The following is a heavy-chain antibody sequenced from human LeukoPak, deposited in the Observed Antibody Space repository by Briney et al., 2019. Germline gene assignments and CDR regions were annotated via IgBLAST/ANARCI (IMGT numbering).Heavy chain of an antibody. Sequence: GGSLRLSCAASGFTFSSHWMHWVRQATGKGLEWVSAIGTAGDTYYPGAVKGRFTISRENTKNSLYLQMNSLRAGDTAVYYCARALRYDSSGPTDAFDIWGQGTMVTVSS. CDR1: GFTFSSHW. J-gene: IGHJ3*02. CDR3: ARALRYDSSGPTDAFDI. CDR2: IGTAGDT. V-gene: IGHV3-13*01. D-gene: IGHD3-22*01.